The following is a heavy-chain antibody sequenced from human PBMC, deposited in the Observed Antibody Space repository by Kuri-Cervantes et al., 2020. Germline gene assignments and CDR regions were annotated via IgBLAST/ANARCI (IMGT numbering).Heavy chain of an antibody. CDR1: GYTFTSYA. J-gene: IGHJ3*02. V-gene: IGHV1-3*01. CDR3: ARGYVTTFVDAFDI. Sequence: ASVKVSCKASGYTFTSYAMHWVRQAPGQRLEWMGWINAGNGNTKYSQKFQGRVTITRDTSASTAYMELSSLRSEDTAVYCCARGYVTTFVDAFDIWGQGTMVTVSS. CDR2: INAGNGNT. D-gene: IGHD2/OR15-2a*01.